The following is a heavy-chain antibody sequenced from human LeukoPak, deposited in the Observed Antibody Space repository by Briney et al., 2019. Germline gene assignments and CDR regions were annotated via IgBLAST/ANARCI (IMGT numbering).Heavy chain of an antibody. Sequence: ASVKVSCKASGYTFTGYYMHWVRQAPGQGLEWMGWINPNSGGTNYAQKFQGRVTMTRDTSISTAYMELSRLRSDDTAVYYRARERLGYFEGMDVWGQGTTVTVSS. CDR2: INPNSGGT. CDR3: ARERLGYFEGMDV. V-gene: IGHV1-2*02. J-gene: IGHJ6*02. D-gene: IGHD3-9*01. CDR1: GYTFTGYY.